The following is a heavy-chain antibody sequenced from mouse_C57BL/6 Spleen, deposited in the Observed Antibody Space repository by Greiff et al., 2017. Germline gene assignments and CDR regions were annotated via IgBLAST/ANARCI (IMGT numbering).Heavy chain of an antibody. J-gene: IGHJ2*01. V-gene: IGHV1-64*01. CDR3: AREDYYDYDLAY. Sequence: QVQLQQPGAELVKPGASVKLSCKASGYTFTSYWMHWVKQRPGQGLEWIGMIHPNSGSTNYNEKFKSKATLTVDKSSSTAYMKLSSLTSEDSAVYYCAREDYYDYDLAYWGQGTTLTVSS. CDR1: GYTFTSYW. D-gene: IGHD2-4*01. CDR2: IHPNSGST.